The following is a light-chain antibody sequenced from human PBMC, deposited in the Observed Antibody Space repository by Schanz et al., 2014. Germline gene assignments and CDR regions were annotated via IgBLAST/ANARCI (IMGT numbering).Light chain of an antibody. CDR1: QTITRS. V-gene: IGKV1-39*01. CDR2: AAS. Sequence: IPMTQSPSSLSASEGDRVTITCRASQTITRSLNWYQQKPGKAPKLLIYAASTLQSGVPSRFSGSGSGTDFTLTISSLQPEDFATYYCQQSGTFGQGTRLEIK. J-gene: IGKJ5*01. CDR3: QQSGT.